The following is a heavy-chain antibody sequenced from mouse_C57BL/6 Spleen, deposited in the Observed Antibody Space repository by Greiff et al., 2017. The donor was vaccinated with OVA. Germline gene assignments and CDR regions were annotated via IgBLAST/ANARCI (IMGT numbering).Heavy chain of an antibody. J-gene: IGHJ1*03. Sequence: EVKLQQSGPVLVKPGASVKMSCKASGYTFTDYYMNWVKQSHGKSLEWIGVINPYNGGTSYNQKFKGKATLTVDKSSSTAYMELNSLTSEDSAVYYGARGNYGSSYWYFDVWGTGTTVTVSS. D-gene: IGHD1-1*01. CDR1: GYTFTDYY. CDR3: ARGNYGSSYWYFDV. V-gene: IGHV1-19*01. CDR2: INPYNGGT.